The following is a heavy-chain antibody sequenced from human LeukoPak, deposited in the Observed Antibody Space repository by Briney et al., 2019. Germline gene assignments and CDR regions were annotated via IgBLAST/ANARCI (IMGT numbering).Heavy chain of an antibody. J-gene: IGHJ6*03. CDR1: GFTFSSYF. CDR2: TKQDGSET. V-gene: IGHV3-7*01. CDR3: ARDYYYYIDV. Sequence: RGSLRLSCAASGFTFSSYFMSWVRQAPGKGLEWVANTKQDGSETFYVDSVKGRFTISRDNAKNSLYLQMNSLRAEDTAVYYCARDYYYYIDVWGKGTTVTASS.